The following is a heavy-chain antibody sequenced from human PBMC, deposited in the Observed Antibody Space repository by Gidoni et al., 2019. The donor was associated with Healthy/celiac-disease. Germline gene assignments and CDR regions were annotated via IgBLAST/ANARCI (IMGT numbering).Heavy chain of an antibody. CDR3: ARCPREGPWQYYFDL. CDR2: IYYRGNT. Sequence: QLQLQESGPGLVKPSETLSLTCSVSGGSISSTFSYWGWIRQPPGKGLEWIGSIYYRGNTYYNPSLKSRVTISVDTPKNQFSLKLNSVTAADTAVYYCARCPREGPWQYYFDLWGQGTLVTVSS. D-gene: IGHD6-19*01. V-gene: IGHV4-39*01. J-gene: IGHJ4*02. CDR1: GGSISSTFSY.